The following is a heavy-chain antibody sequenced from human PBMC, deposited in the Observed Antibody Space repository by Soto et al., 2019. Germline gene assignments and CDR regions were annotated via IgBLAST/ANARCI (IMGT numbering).Heavy chain of an antibody. J-gene: IGHJ4*02. V-gene: IGHV1-2*02. CDR1: GGTFSSYA. CDR3: ARALYSYGLGD. Sequence: ASLKVSCKASGGTFSSYAISWVRQAPGQGLEWMGGINPNSGGTNYAQKFQGRVTMTRDTSISTAYMELSRLRSDDTAVYYCARALYSYGLGDWGQGTLVTVSS. CDR2: INPNSGGT. D-gene: IGHD5-18*01.